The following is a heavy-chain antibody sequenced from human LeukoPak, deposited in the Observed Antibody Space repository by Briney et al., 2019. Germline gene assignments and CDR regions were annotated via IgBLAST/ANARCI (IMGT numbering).Heavy chain of an antibody. D-gene: IGHD4-17*01. V-gene: IGHV4-59*01. J-gene: IGHJ4*02. CDR1: GGSFSSYY. CDR2: IDHGGST. Sequence: ASETLSLTCAVSGGSFSSYYWTWIRQPPGKGLEWIGYIDHGGSTNYNPSLRSRVSISSDTSKIQFSLELTSVTAADTAVYYCARLKATVSIHAYFDSWGQGTLVTVSS. CDR3: ARLKATVSIHAYFDS.